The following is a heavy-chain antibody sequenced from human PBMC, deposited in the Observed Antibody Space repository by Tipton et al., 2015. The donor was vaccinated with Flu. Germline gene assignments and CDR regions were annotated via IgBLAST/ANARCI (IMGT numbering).Heavy chain of an antibody. CDR3: ASHGLAVAGPSPFDY. CDR1: GGSISSSRYR. D-gene: IGHD6-19*01. V-gene: IGHV4-39*02. Sequence: TLSLTCIVSGGSISSSRYRWGWIRQPPGKGLEWIGSVYYSGSTYYNPSLKSRVTISLDTSKNHFSLKLTSVTAADTAVYYCASHGLAVAGPSPFDYWGQGTLVTVSS. CDR2: VYYSGST. J-gene: IGHJ4*02.